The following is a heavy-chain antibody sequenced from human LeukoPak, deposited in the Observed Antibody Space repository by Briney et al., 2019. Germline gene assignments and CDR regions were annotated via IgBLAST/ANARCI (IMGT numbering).Heavy chain of an antibody. CDR1: GFTFSSYS. Sequence: GGPLRLSCAASGFTFSSYSMNWVRQAPGKGLEWVSSISSSSSYIYYADSVKGRFTISRDNAKNSLYLQMNSLRAEDTAVYYCARDFLYRGYYAPIDYWGQGTLVTVSS. J-gene: IGHJ4*02. CDR3: ARDFLYRGYYAPIDY. CDR2: ISSSSSYI. D-gene: IGHD3-22*01. V-gene: IGHV3-21*01.